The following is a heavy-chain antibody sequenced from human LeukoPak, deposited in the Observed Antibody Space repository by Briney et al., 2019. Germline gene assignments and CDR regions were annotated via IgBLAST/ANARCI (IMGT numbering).Heavy chain of an antibody. CDR3: ARASVGFDY. D-gene: IGHD1-26*01. Sequence: PGGSLRLSCAASGFTFSSYEMNWVRQAPGKGLQWVSYISSSGTAIYYADSVKGRFTISRDNAKNSLYLQIDSLRAEDTAVYYCARASVGFDYWGQGTLVTVSS. V-gene: IGHV3-48*03. CDR2: ISSSGTAI. CDR1: GFTFSSYE. J-gene: IGHJ4*02.